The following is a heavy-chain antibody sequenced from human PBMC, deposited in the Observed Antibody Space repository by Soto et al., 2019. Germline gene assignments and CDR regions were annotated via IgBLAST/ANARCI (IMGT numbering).Heavy chain of an antibody. D-gene: IGHD4-17*01. Sequence: SETLSLTCTVSGGSISSSSYYWGWIRQPPGKGLEWIGSIYYSGSTYYNPSLKSRVTISVDTSKNQFSLKLSSVTAADTAVYYCARHEGFDGDYPYYFDYWGQGTLVTVSS. CDR3: ARHEGFDGDYPYYFDY. J-gene: IGHJ4*02. CDR1: GGSISSSSYY. CDR2: IYYSGST. V-gene: IGHV4-39*01.